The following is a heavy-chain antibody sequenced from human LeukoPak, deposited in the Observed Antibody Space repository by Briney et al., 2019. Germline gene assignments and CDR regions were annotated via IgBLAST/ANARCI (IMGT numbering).Heavy chain of an antibody. CDR1: GYTFTGYY. V-gene: IGHV1-2*02. D-gene: IGHD3-22*01. CDR2: INPNSGGT. CDR3: ARGVTYYYDSSGYQFDY. Sequence: GASVKVSCKASGYTFTGYYMHWVRQAPGQGLEWMGWINPNSGGTNYAQKFQGRVTMTKDTSISTAYMELSRLRSDDTAVYYCARGVTYYYDSSGYQFDYWGQGTLVTVSS. J-gene: IGHJ4*02.